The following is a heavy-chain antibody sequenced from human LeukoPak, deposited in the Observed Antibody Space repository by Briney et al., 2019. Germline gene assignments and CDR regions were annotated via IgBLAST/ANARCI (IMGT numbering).Heavy chain of an antibody. Sequence: ASVKVSCKASGYTFTSYAMHWVRQAPGQRLEWMGWINAGNGNTKYSQKFQGRVTITRDTSTSTAYMELRSLRSDDTAVYYCARVQLDFSYDYWGQGTLVTVSS. J-gene: IGHJ4*02. V-gene: IGHV1-3*01. CDR3: ARVQLDFSYDY. D-gene: IGHD2-2*01. CDR1: GYTFTSYA. CDR2: INAGNGNT.